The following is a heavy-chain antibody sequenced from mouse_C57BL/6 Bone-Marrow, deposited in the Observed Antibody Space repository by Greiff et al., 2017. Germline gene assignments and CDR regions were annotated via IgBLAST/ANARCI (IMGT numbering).Heavy chain of an antibody. D-gene: IGHD1-1*01. J-gene: IGHJ4*01. CDR2: ISNGGGST. CDR1: GFTFSDYD. CDR3: SRRGATEVAVYY. V-gene: IGHV5-12*01. Sequence: DVQLLESGGGLVKPGGSLKLSCAASGFTFSDYDMSWVRQTPDKRLEWVAYISNGGGSTYYPDTVKGRFTISRDNDKNTLYLQMSSLKSEDTAMYYCSRRGATEVAVYYCGQGTSVTVSS.